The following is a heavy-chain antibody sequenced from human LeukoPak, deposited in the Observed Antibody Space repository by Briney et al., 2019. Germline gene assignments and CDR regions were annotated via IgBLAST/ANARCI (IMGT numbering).Heavy chain of an antibody. J-gene: IGHJ4*02. Sequence: PGGSLRLSCAASGFTFSSYAMSWVRQAPGKGLEWVSAISGSGGSTYYADSVKGRFTISRDNSKNTLYLQMNSLRAEDTAVYYCARAYPTYDSSGYGADYWGQGTLVTVSS. V-gene: IGHV3-23*01. D-gene: IGHD3-22*01. CDR3: ARAYPTYDSSGYGADY. CDR1: GFTFSSYA. CDR2: ISGSGGST.